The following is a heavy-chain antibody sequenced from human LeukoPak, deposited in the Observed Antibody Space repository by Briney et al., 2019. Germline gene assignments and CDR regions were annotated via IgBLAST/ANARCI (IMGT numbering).Heavy chain of an antibody. CDR2: ISWNSGSI. CDR1: GFTFDDYA. J-gene: IGHJ4*02. Sequence: PGRSLRLSCAASGFTFDDYAMHWVRQAPGKGLEWVSGISWNSGSIGYADSVKGRFTISRDNAKNPLYLQMNSLRAEDTALYYCAKDNGIVVVPAAIVGWGQGTLVTVSS. D-gene: IGHD2-2*01. V-gene: IGHV3-9*01. CDR3: AKDNGIVVVPAAIVG.